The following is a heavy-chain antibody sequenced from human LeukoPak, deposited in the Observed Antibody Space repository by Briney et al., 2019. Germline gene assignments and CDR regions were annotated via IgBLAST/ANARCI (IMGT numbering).Heavy chain of an antibody. CDR2: IYDSGST. CDR1: GGPTSSYY. V-gene: IGHV4-59*12. D-gene: IGHD3-9*01. CDR3: ARGLSYDILTGYYLFGTKTEFDY. J-gene: IGHJ4*02. Sequence: SETLSLTCTVSGGPTSSYYWSWIRQPPGKGLEWIGFIYDSGSTYYNPSLKSRVTISVDTSKNQFSLKLSSVTAADTAVYYCARGLSYDILTGYYLFGTKTEFDYWGQGTLVTVSS.